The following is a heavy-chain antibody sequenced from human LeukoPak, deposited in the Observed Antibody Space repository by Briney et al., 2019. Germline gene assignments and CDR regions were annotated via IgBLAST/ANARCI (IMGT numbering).Heavy chain of an antibody. CDR3: ARGRSGSYNDY. V-gene: IGHV3-30*03. CDR2: ISYDGSNK. J-gene: IGHJ4*02. D-gene: IGHD1-26*01. CDR1: GFTFSSYG. Sequence: PGGSLRLSCAASGFTFSSYGMHWVRQAPGKGLEWVAVISYDGSNKYYTDSVKGRFTISRDNSKNTLYLQMNSLRAEDTAVYYCARGRSGSYNDYWGQGTLVTVSS.